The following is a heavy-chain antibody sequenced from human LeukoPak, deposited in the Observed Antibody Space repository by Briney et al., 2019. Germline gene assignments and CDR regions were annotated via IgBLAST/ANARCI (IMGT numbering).Heavy chain of an antibody. CDR1: AFTFSSYS. Sequence: GGSLRLSCAASAFTFSSYSMNWVRQAPGKGLEWVSSISSSGSYIYYADSVKGRFTISRDNAKNSLNLQMNSLRVEDTAVYYCARDRDWNSGFDYWGQGTLVTVSS. D-gene: IGHD1-7*01. CDR3: ARDRDWNSGFDY. J-gene: IGHJ4*02. CDR2: ISSSGSYI. V-gene: IGHV3-21*01.